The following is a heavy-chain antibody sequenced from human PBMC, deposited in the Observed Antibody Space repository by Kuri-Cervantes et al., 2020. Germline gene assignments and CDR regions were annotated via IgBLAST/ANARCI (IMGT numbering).Heavy chain of an antibody. V-gene: IGHV4-59*06. D-gene: IGHD3-10*01. CDR1: GGSISSYY. CDR2: IYYSGTT. CDR3: AATVGSGSAAGD. J-gene: IGHJ4*02. Sequence: LRLSCTVSGGSISSYYWSWIRQPPGKGLVWIGYIYYSGTTYYSPSLKSRVAISIDTSKNQFSLKLSSVTAADTALYYCAATVGSGSAAGDWGQGILVTVSS.